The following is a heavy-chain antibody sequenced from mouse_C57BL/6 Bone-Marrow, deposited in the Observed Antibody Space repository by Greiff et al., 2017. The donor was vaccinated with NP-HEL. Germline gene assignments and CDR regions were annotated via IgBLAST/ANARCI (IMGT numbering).Heavy chain of an antibody. J-gene: IGHJ2*01. CDR2: IDPETGGT. CDR1: GYTFTDYE. CDR3: TSVYYYGSRG. Sequence: LVESGAELVRPGASVTLSCKASGYTFTDYEMHWVKQTPVHGLEWIGAIDPETGGTAYNQKFKGKAILTADKSSSTAYIELRSLTSEDSAVYYCTSVYYYGSRGWGQGTTLTVSS. D-gene: IGHD1-1*01. V-gene: IGHV1-15*01.